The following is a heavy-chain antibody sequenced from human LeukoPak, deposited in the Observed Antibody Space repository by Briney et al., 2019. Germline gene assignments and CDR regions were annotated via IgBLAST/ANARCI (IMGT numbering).Heavy chain of an antibody. CDR1: GFTFSSYA. V-gene: IGHV3-23*01. J-gene: IGHJ4*02. D-gene: IGHD5-18*01. CDR2: ITASGGNT. Sequence: GGSLRLSCAASGFTFSSYAMGWVRQAPGKGLEWVSAITASGGNTYYADSVKGRFTISRDNSKNTLYLQVNSLRAEDTAAYYCAKGNGYSYGRYYFDYWGQGTLVTVSS. CDR3: AKGNGYSYGRYYFDY.